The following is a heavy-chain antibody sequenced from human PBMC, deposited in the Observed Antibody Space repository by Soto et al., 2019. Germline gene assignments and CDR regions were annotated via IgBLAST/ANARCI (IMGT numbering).Heavy chain of an antibody. D-gene: IGHD1-26*01. J-gene: IGHJ6*02. CDR3: ARQVGVYYYYYGMDV. V-gene: IGHV1-18*01. CDR1: GDTFTSDC. CDR2: ISAYNGNT. Sequence: ASVKVSCKASGDTFTSDCISWVRRAPGQWREWMGWISAYNGNTNYAQKLQGRVTMTTDTSTSKAYMELRSLRSDDTAVYYCARQVGVYYYYYGMDVWGQGTTVTVSS.